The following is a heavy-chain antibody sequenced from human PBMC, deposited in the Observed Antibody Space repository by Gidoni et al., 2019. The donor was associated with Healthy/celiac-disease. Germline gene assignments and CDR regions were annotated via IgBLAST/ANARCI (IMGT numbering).Heavy chain of an antibody. CDR1: GGTFSSYA. V-gene: IGHV1-69*01. CDR2: IIPIFGTA. J-gene: IGHJ5*02. Sequence: QVQLVQSGAEVKKPGSSVKVSCKASGGTFSSYAISWVRQAPGQGLEWMGGIIPIFGTANYAQKFQGRVTITADESTSTAYMELSSLRSEDTAVYYCARDLNYDFWSGYQGKWGWFDPWGQGTLVTVSS. CDR3: ARDLNYDFWSGYQGKWGWFDP. D-gene: IGHD3-3*01.